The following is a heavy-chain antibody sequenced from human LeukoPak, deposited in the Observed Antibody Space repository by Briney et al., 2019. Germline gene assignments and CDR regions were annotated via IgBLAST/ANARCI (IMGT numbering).Heavy chain of an antibody. V-gene: IGHV1-46*01. Sequence: GASVKVSCKASGYTFTSYYMHWVRQAPGQGVEWMGIINPSGGSTSYAQKFQGRVTMTRDTSTSTVYMELSSLRSEDTAVYYCARALTGWEPAYYWGQGTLVTVSS. D-gene: IGHD1-14*01. J-gene: IGHJ4*02. CDR3: ARALTGWEPAYY. CDR2: INPSGGST. CDR1: GYTFTSYY.